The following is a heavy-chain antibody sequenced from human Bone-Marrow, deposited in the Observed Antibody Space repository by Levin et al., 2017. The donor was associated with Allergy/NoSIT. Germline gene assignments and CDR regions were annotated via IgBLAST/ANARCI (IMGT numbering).Heavy chain of an antibody. V-gene: IGHV3-53*01. CDR2: IYSGGST. CDR1: GFTVSSNY. CDR3: ARVGSSSSPIYYYYYGMDV. J-gene: IGHJ6*02. D-gene: IGHD6-6*01. Sequence: SCAASGFTVSSNYMSWVRQAPGKGLEWVSVIYSGGSTYYADSVKGRFTISRDNSKNTLYLQMNSLRAEDTAVYYCARVGSSSSPIYYYYYGMDVWGQGTTVTVSS.